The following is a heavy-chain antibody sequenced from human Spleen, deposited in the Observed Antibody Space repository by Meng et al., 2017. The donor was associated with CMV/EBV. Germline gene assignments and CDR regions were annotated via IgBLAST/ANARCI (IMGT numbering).Heavy chain of an antibody. CDR2: IYPGDSDT. J-gene: IGHJ5*02. CDR1: GYSFTSYW. V-gene: IGHV5-51*01. D-gene: IGHD2-15*01. CDR3: ARHGGGYYRRRSCYPFEP. Sequence: GESLKISCKGSGYSFTSYWVGWVRQMPGKGLEWMGIIYPGDSDTRYSPSFQGQVTISADKSISTAYLQWTSLKASDTAIYYCARHGGGYYRRRSCYPFEPWGQGTLVTVSS.